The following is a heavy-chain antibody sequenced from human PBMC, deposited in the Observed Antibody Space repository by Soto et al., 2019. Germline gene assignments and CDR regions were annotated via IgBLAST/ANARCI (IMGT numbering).Heavy chain of an antibody. CDR3: ARAIGSSFDY. CDR2: IYYSGST. Sequence: QVQLQESGPGLVKPSETLSLTCTVSGGSVSSGSYYWSWIRQPPGKGLEWIGYIYYSGSTNYNPSLKSRVTISVDTSKNQFSLKLSSVTSADTAVYYCARAIGSSFDYWGQGTLVTVSS. J-gene: IGHJ4*02. D-gene: IGHD2-2*01. CDR1: GGSVSSGSYY. V-gene: IGHV4-61*01.